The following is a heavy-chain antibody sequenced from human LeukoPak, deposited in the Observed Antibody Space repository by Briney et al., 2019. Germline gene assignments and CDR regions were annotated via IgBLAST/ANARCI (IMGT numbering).Heavy chain of an antibody. Sequence: GASVKVSCKASGYTFTSYAMHWVRQAPGQRLEWMGWINAGNGNTKYSQEFQGRVTITRDTSASTAYTELSSLRSEDTAVYYCARDNSVEDTAWWFDPWGQGTLVTVSS. V-gene: IGHV1-3*03. CDR1: GYTFTSYA. CDR2: INAGNGNT. J-gene: IGHJ5*02. CDR3: ARDNSVEDTAWWFDP. D-gene: IGHD4-23*01.